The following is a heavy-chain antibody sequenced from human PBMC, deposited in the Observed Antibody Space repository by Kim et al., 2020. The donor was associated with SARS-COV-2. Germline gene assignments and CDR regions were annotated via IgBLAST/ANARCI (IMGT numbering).Heavy chain of an antibody. CDR3: AKNYYVSTVYYNGDWFDP. V-gene: IGHV3-30-3*01. J-gene: IGHJ5*02. Sequence: GGSLRLSCAASGFTFHTYTMHWVRQAPGKGLEWVARISDDGSNTDYADSVKGRFTVSRDNSKNTVSLQMNSLRAEDTAMYFCAKNYYVSTVYYNGDWFDPWGQGTLVTVSS. D-gene: IGHD3-22*01. CDR2: ISDDGSNT. CDR1: GFTFHTYT.